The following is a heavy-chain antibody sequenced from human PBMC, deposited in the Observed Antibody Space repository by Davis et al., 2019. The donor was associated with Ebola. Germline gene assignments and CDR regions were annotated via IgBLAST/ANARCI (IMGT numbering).Heavy chain of an antibody. V-gene: IGHV1-3*01. Sequence: AASVKVSCKASGYTFTSYAMHWVRQAPGQRLEWMGWINAGNGNTKYSQDFQGRVSITRDTSASTAYMELNSLRSEDTAVYYCARNAWLPSLHFDYWGQGTRVTVSS. CDR2: INAGNGNT. D-gene: IGHD5-12*01. CDR1: GYTFTSYA. CDR3: ARNAWLPSLHFDY. J-gene: IGHJ4*02.